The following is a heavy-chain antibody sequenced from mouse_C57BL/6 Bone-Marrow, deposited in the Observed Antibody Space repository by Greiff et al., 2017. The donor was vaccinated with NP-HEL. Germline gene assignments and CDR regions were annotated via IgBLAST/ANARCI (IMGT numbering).Heavy chain of an antibody. CDR1: GYTFTSYW. CDR3: VTGPTAESYFDY. J-gene: IGHJ2*01. Sequence: VQLQQPGAELVRPGSSVKLSCKASGYTFTSYWMHWVKQRPIQGLEWIGNIDPSDSETHYNQQFKDKATLTVDKSSSTAYMQLSSLTSEDSAVYYCVTGPTAESYFDYWGQGTTLTVSS. V-gene: IGHV1-52*01. CDR2: IDPSDSET. D-gene: IGHD3-2*01.